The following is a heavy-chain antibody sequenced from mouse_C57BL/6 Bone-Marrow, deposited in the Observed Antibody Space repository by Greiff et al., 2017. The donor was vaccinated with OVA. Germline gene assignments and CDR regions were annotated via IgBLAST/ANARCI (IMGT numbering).Heavy chain of an antibody. V-gene: IGHV1-81*01. Sequence: VQLQQSGAELARPGASVKLSCKASGYTFPSYGISWVKQRTGQGLEWIGEIYPRSGNTYYNEKFKGKATLTADKSSSTAYMELRSLTSEDSAVYFCARDCYYLYYFDYWGQGTTLTVSS. J-gene: IGHJ2*01. CDR3: ARDCYYLYYFDY. D-gene: IGHD2-3*01. CDR1: GYTFPSYG. CDR2: IYPRSGNT.